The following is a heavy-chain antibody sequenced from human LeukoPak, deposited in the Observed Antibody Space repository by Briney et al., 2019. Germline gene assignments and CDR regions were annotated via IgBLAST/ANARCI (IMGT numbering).Heavy chain of an antibody. CDR1: GYTFTGYY. V-gene: IGHV1-2*02. J-gene: IGHJ4*02. CDR3: ARPRRSGSYSVDS. Sequence: ASVKVSCKASGYTFTGYYMHWVRQAPGQGLEWMGWINPNSGGTNYSQKFQGRVTMTRDTSISTAYMELSSLRSDDTAVYYCARPRRSGSYSVDSWGQGTLVTVSS. CDR2: INPNSGGT. D-gene: IGHD1-26*01.